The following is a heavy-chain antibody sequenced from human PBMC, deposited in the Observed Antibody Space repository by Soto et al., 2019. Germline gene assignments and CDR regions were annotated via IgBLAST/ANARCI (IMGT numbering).Heavy chain of an antibody. J-gene: IGHJ4*02. D-gene: IGHD2-8*02. V-gene: IGHV4-4*02. CDR1: GGSISSNNW. CDR2: IYHSGRT. Sequence: QMQLKQSGPGLVKPSGTLSLTCAVTGGSISSNNWWTWLRQPPGKGLEWIGKIYHSGRTNYNPSPKSRVTISVEKSKNQFSLHLTSVTAADTAVYYGARGWAYFAGGGYPYYYDYWGRGTLVTVSS. CDR3: ARGWAYFAGGGYPYYYDY.